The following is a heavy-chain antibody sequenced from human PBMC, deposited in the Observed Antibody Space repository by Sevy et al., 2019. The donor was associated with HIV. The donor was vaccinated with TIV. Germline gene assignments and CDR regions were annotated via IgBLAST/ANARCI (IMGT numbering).Heavy chain of an antibody. V-gene: IGHV1-2*06. CDR2: VTPNSGAT. Sequence: ASVKVSCKASGYNFYIHWVRQAPGQGLEWMGRVTPNSGATTYAQRFQGRVARTMDTSISTAYMELSGLKSDETAIYYCAGQSLGWYNWFDPWGQGTLVTVSS. CDR1: GYNFY. D-gene: IGHD6-19*01. J-gene: IGHJ5*02. CDR3: AGQSLGWYNWFDP.